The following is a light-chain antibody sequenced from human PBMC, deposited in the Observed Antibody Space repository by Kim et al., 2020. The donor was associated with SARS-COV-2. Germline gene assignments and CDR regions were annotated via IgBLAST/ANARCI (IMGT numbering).Light chain of an antibody. Sequence: GQSITISCTGTSSDVSGYNYVSWYRQHPGKAPKLMIYGVSYRPSGVSNRFSGSKSGNTASLTISGLQAEDEADYYCSSYTSSNTLVFGGGTKVTVL. J-gene: IGLJ3*02. CDR1: SSDVSGYNY. CDR2: GVS. CDR3: SSYTSSNTLV. V-gene: IGLV2-14*03.